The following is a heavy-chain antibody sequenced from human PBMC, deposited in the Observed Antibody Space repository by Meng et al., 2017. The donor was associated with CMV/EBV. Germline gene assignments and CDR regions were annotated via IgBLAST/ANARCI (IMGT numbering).Heavy chain of an antibody. J-gene: IGHJ5*02. Sequence: LPRRGAAPAMGNTPDTLSLTCPASGGSISSSSYYWGWIRQPPGKGLEWIGSIYYSGSTYYNPSLKSRVTISVDTSKNQFSLKLSSVTAADTAVYYCASRITIFGVVTAFDPWGQGTLVTVSS. CDR1: GGSISSSSYY. CDR2: IYYSGST. D-gene: IGHD3-3*01. V-gene: IGHV4-39*07. CDR3: ASRITIFGVVTAFDP.